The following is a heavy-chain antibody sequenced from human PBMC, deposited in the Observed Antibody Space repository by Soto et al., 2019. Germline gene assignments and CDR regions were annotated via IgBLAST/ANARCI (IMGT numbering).Heavy chain of an antibody. V-gene: IGHV1-18*04. J-gene: IGHJ4*02. CDR3: ARSPRVIVAAKGTLDY. CDR2: ISASTGNT. Sequence: QVQLVQSGAEVKKPGASLMVSCKASGYTFTSYGINWVRQAPGQGLEWMGWISASTGNTNYAESAQGRVILTTDKSTSTAYMELRSLTSNDTAVYYCARSPRVIVAAKGTLDYWGQGTPVTVSS. D-gene: IGHD5-12*01. CDR1: GYTFTSYG.